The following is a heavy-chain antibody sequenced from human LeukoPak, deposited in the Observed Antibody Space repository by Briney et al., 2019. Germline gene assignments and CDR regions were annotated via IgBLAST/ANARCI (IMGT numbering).Heavy chain of an antibody. CDR1: GFTFSRNV. CDR2: ISYDGNNK. J-gene: IGHJ6*03. Sequence: PGSSLRLSCAASGFTFSRNVMHWVCQAPGKGLEWVALISYDGNNKFYADSVKGRFTISRDNSRNTLFLQMNSLRGEDAAVYSCARGGIPTGPYYYFYYMDVWGKGTAVTVSS. D-gene: IGHD3-10*01. V-gene: IGHV3-30*01. CDR3: ARGGIPTGPYYYFYYMDV.